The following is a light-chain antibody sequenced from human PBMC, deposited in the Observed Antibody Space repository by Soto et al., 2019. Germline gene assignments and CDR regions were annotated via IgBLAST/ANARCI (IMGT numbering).Light chain of an antibody. CDR2: GAS. Sequence: EIVLTQSPATLASPPGERATLSCRATQSVCTNLAWYQQKPGHVPRLLISGASTRATDIPARFSGSGSGTEFTLTISSLQAEDLAVYYCQQFDSWPITFGQGTRLEIK. V-gene: IGKV3-15*01. CDR1: QSVCTN. CDR3: QQFDSWPIT. J-gene: IGKJ5*01.